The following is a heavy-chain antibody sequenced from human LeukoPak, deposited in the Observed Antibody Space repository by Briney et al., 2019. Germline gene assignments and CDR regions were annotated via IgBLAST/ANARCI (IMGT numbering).Heavy chain of an antibody. Sequence: GGSLRLSCADSGFTFNTNWMHWVRQAPGKGLVWVSCINGDGSTTTYADSVKGRFTISRDNAKNTVYLQINNLRAEDTAVYYCARDRYYVPDNWGQGTLVTVSS. CDR1: GFTFNTNW. CDR3: ARDRYYVPDN. V-gene: IGHV3-74*01. J-gene: IGHJ4*02. CDR2: INGDGSTT. D-gene: IGHD3-10*02.